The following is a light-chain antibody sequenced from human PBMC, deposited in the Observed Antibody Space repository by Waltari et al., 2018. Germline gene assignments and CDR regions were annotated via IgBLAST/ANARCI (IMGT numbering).Light chain of an antibody. V-gene: IGKV1-5*03. CDR2: EAS. CDR1: HSSSTW. Sequence: DIQMTQSPSTLSASVGDRVTITCRASHSSSTWLAWYQQKPGKAPKLLIYEASSLENGVTSRFSGSGSGTEFTLTISSLQPDDFATYYCQQFNTYPIPFGRGTKVDIK. J-gene: IGKJ3*01. CDR3: QQFNTYPIP.